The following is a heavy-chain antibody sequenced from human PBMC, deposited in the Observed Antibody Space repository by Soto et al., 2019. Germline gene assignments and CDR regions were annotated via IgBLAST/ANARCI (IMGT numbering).Heavy chain of an antibody. V-gene: IGHV1-18*01. Sequence: QVQLVQSGAEVKKPGASVKVSCKASGYTFTSYGISWVRQAPGQGLEWMGWISAYNGNTNYAQKLQGRVTMTTDTPTSTAYMELRSLRSDDTVVYYCARDHARFSVGATNMGNYWGQGTLVTVSS. CDR1: GYTFTSYG. J-gene: IGHJ4*02. CDR2: ISAYNGNT. CDR3: ARDHARFSVGATNMGNY. D-gene: IGHD1-26*01.